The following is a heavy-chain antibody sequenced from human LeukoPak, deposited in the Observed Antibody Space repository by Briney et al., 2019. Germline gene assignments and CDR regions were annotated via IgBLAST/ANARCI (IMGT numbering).Heavy chain of an antibody. CDR2: IIPILGIA. D-gene: IGHD3-22*01. V-gene: IGHV1-69*04. Sequence: GASVKVSCKASGGTFSSYAISWVRQAPGQGLEWMGRIIPILGIANYAQKFQGRVTITADKSTSTAYMELSSLRSEDTAVYYCAKKSPMISSGYSDNWSDPWAREPWSPSPQ. CDR3: AKKSPMISSGYSDNWSDP. J-gene: IGHJ5*02. CDR1: GGTFSSYA.